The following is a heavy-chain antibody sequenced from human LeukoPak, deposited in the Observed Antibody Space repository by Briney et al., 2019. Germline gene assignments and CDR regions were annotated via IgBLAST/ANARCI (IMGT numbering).Heavy chain of an antibody. CDR1: VYSISSGYY. CDR2: IFHSGST. Sequence: LSDTLSLTRVVSVYSISSGYYWGWIRPPPGKGLDGIGSIFHSGSTYYTPSPKRRDTISVDTTKNQFSLKLSPVTAAHPALYFFPREGVGYIIFDSPDFDWGGQGSLVTVS. D-gene: IGHD5/OR15-5a*01. J-gene: IGHJ4*02. CDR3: PREGVGYIIFDSPDFDW. V-gene: IGHV4-38-2*02.